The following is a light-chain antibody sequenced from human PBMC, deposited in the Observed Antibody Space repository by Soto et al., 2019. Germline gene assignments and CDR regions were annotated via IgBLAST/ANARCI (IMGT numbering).Light chain of an antibody. V-gene: IGKV3-20*01. CDR1: ESVTSSY. Sequence: EIGVTQSPGTLSLSPGERATLSCRASESVTSSYLAWYQQKPGPAPRLLIYGASSRATGTPDRFSGSGSGTDFTLTINRLEPEDFAVYYCQQYGSSPPWTFGQGTK. CDR2: GAS. J-gene: IGKJ1*01. CDR3: QQYGSSPPWT.